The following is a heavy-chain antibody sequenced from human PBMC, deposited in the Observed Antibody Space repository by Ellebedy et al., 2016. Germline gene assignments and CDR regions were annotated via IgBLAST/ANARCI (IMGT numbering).Heavy chain of an antibody. CDR2: IYYSGST. CDR1: GGSISSSSYY. J-gene: IGHJ4*02. Sequence: SETLSLTXTVSGGSISSSSYYWGWIRQPPGKGLEWIGCIYYSGSTYYNPSLKSRVTISVDTSKNQFSLKLSSVTAADTAVYYCARAPPNWAPDYWGQGTLVTVSS. V-gene: IGHV4-39*07. CDR3: ARAPPNWAPDY. D-gene: IGHD7-27*01.